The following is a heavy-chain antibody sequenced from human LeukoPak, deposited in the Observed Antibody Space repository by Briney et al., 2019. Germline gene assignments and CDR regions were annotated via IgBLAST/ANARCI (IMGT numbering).Heavy chain of an antibody. CDR3: ARASSKYQLLSPFDY. J-gene: IGHJ4*02. CDR1: GYTFTDYY. Sequence: ASVKISCKTSGYTFTDYYMHWVRQAPGQGLEWMGWINPNSGGTNHAQKFQGRVTMTRDTSISTAYMELSRLTSDDTAVYYCARASSKYQLLSPFDYWGQGTLVTVSS. CDR2: INPNSGGT. V-gene: IGHV1-2*02. D-gene: IGHD2-2*01.